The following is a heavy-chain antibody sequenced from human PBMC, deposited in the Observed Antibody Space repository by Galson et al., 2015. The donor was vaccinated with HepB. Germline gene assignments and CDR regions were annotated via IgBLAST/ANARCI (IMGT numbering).Heavy chain of an antibody. V-gene: IGHV3-21*01. Sequence: SLRLSCAASGFSFSTHSMNWVRQAPGKGLEWVSLTTRSNSVYYSDSVRGRFTISRDNAKNSLYLQMSTLRAEDTAVYYCVTEGIYYYGDWGQGTLVTVSS. D-gene: IGHD2/OR15-2a*01. J-gene: IGHJ4*02. CDR2: TTRSNSV. CDR1: GFSFSTHS. CDR3: VTEGIYYYGD.